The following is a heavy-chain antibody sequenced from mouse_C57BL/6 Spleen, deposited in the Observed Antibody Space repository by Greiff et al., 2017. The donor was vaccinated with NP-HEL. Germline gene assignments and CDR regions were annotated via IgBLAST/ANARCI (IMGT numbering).Heavy chain of an antibody. CDR3: ARRIYYGSSYDWYFDV. Sequence: VQLQQSGAELVKPGASVKISCKASGYAFSSYWMNWVKQRPGKGLEWIGQIYPGDGDTNYNGKFKGKATLTADKSSSTAYMQLSSLTSEDSAVYFCARRIYYGSSYDWYFDVWGTGTTVTVSS. J-gene: IGHJ1*03. CDR1: GYAFSSYW. V-gene: IGHV1-80*01. CDR2: IYPGDGDT. D-gene: IGHD1-1*01.